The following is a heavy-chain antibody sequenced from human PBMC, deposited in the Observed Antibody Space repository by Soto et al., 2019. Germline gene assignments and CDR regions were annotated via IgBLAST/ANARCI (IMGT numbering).Heavy chain of an antibody. CDR2: IYYSGST. J-gene: IGHJ6*02. CDR3: ARELRSSLNQWDYYYGMDV. V-gene: IGHV4-59*01. CDR1: GGSISSYY. D-gene: IGHD2-8*01. Sequence: PSETLSLTCTVSGGSISSYYWSWIRQPPGKGLEWIGYIYYSGSTNYNPSLKSRVTISVDTSKNQFSLKLSSVTAADTAVYYCARELRSSLNQWDYYYGMDVWGQGTSVTVSS.